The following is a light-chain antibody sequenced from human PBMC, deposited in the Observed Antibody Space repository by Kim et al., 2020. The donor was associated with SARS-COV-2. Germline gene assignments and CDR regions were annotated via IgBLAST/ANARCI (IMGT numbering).Light chain of an antibody. J-gene: IGLJ3*02. CDR3: QSYDSSLRGRV. Sequence: QRVTISCTGSSSNVGAGYDVHWCQQLPGTAPKLLIYGNSNRPSGVPDRFSGSKSGTSASLAITGLQAEDEADYYCQSYDSSLRGRVFGGGTQLTVL. CDR2: GNS. V-gene: IGLV1-40*01. CDR1: SSNVGAGYD.